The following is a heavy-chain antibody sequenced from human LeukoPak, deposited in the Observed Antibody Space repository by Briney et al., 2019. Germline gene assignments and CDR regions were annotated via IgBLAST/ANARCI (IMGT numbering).Heavy chain of an antibody. CDR1: GYTFTGYY. J-gene: IGHJ4*02. V-gene: IGHV1-2*06. Sequence: ASVKVSCKASGYTFTGYYMHWVRQAPGQGLEWMGRINPNSGGTNYAQKFQGRVTMTRDTSISTAYMELSRLRSDDTAVYYCARRCCSGGSCYGPFDYWGQGTLVTVSS. CDR2: INPNSGGT. D-gene: IGHD2-15*01. CDR3: ARRCCSGGSCYGPFDY.